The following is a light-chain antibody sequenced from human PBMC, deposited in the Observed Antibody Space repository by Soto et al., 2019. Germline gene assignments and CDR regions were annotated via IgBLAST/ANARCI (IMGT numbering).Light chain of an antibody. Sequence: QSVLTQPASVSGSPGQSITISCTGASSDVGGYTYVSWYQHHPGKAPKLMIFEVSNRPSGVSNRFSGSKSGNTASLTISGLQAEDEADYYCSSYTTSTTPAFGGGTKLTVL. CDR1: SSDVGGYTY. J-gene: IGLJ2*01. CDR3: SSYTTSTTPA. CDR2: EVS. V-gene: IGLV2-14*01.